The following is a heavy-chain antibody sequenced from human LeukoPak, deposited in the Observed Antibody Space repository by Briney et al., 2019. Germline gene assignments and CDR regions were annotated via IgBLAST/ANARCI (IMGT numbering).Heavy chain of an antibody. V-gene: IGHV3-23*01. CDR3: AKESIMVIDYFDY. D-gene: IGHD3-22*01. CDR1: GFTFSSSA. Sequence: GGSLRLSCVASGFTFSSSAMSWVRQAPGKGLEWVSAISGSGGSTYYADSVKGRFTISRDNSKNTLYLQVNSLRAEDTAVYYCAKESIMVIDYFDYWGQGTLVTVSS. J-gene: IGHJ4*02. CDR2: ISGSGGST.